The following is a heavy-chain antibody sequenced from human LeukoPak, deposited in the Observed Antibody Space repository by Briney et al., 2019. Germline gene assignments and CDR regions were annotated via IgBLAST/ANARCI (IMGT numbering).Heavy chain of an antibody. Sequence: SETLSRTCAVSGGSISSGGYSWSWIRQPPGKGLEWIVYIYHSGSTYYNPSLKSRVTISVDKSKNQFSLKLNSVTAADTAVYYCATYSNSLYYFDNWGQGTLVTVSS. CDR2: IYHSGST. V-gene: IGHV4-30-2*01. CDR1: GGSISSGGYS. J-gene: IGHJ4*02. D-gene: IGHD4-11*01. CDR3: ATYSNSLYYFDN.